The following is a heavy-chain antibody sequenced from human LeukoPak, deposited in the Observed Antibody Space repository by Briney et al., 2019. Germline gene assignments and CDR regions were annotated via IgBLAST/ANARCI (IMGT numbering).Heavy chain of an antibody. V-gene: IGHV1-69*01. CDR2: IIPIFGTA. CDR3: AKAGYGSGSLIDY. CDR1: GGTFSSYA. D-gene: IGHD3-10*01. J-gene: IGHJ4*02. Sequence: SVKVSFKASGGTFSSYAISWVRQAPGQGLDWRGGIIPIFGTANYAQKFQGRVTITSDESTSTAYMELSSLRSEDTAVYYCAKAGYGSGSLIDYWGQGTLVTVSS.